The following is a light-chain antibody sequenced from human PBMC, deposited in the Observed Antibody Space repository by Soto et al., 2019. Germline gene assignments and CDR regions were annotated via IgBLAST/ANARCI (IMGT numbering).Light chain of an antibody. CDR3: QQRSEWPRT. CDR2: DAS. Sequence: EIVLTQSPATLSLSPGERATLSCRASQSISSSLAWYQQKPGQAPRLLIYDASSRATGFPARFSGSGSGKDFTLTIDSLEPEDFAVYYCQQRSEWPRTFGQGTKVEIK. J-gene: IGKJ1*01. CDR1: QSISSS. V-gene: IGKV3-11*01.